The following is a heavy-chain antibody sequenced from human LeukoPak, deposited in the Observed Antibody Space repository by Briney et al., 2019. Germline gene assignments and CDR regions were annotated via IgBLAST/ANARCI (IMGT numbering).Heavy chain of an antibody. CDR1: GGSIRSGDYY. D-gene: IGHD1-26*01. V-gene: IGHV4-30-4*01. CDR2: IHYSGSTY. J-gene: IGHJ4*02. CDR3: SRESGAFCPFGY. Sequence: SQTLSLTCTVSGGSIRSGDYYWSWIRQPPGKGLEWIGYIHYSGSTYYYNPSLNGRVTMSLDESRNQLSLDLTSVTAADTAIYYCSRESGAFCPFGYWGQGTLVIVPP.